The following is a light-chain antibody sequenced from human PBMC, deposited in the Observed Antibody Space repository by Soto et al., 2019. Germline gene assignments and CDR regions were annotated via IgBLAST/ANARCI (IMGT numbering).Light chain of an antibody. CDR3: SAWDDSLSWV. CDR1: NSNIGSNF. V-gene: IGLV1-47*02. Sequence: QSVLTQPPSASGTPGQRVTISCSGTNSNIGSNFVYWYQHLPGTTPKLLVFSYNQRPSGVPDRFSGSKSGTSASLAISGLQPEDEADYYCSAWDDSLSWVFGGGTKVTVL. J-gene: IGLJ3*02. CDR2: SYN.